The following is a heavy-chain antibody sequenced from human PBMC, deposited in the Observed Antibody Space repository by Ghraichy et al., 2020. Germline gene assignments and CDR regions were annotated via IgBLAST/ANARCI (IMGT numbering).Heavy chain of an antibody. CDR3: ARNQLQNRFDP. Sequence: SETLSLTCVVYGGSFSTYYWSWIRQSPGKGLEWIGEINRSGSANYNPSLKSLVSISVDTSKNQFSLKLSSVTAADTAVYYCARNQLQNRFDPWGQGTLVTVSS. V-gene: IGHV4-34*01. CDR2: INRSGSA. CDR1: GGSFSTYY. D-gene: IGHD5-24*01. J-gene: IGHJ5*02.